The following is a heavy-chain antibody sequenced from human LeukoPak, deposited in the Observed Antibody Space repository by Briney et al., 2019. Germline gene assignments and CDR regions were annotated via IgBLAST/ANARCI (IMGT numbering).Heavy chain of an antibody. D-gene: IGHD3-10*01. V-gene: IGHV4-31*03. CDR1: GGSIRSDNYY. J-gene: IGHJ4*02. CDR2: IYYSGST. CDR3: ARLYGSGKNYFDY. Sequence: PSQTLSLTCTVYGGSIRSDNYYWNWIRQHPGKGLEWIGNIYYSGSTYYNPSLKSRVTLVVDTSKNQFSLQLTSVSTADTAVYYCARLYGSGKNYFDYWGQGTLVSVSS.